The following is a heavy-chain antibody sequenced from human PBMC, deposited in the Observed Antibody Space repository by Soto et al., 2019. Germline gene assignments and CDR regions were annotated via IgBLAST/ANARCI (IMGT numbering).Heavy chain of an antibody. V-gene: IGHV2-5*02. Sequence: QITLRESGPALVKPTQPPTLTCTFSGFSLTTSGEAVAWIRQPPGKALEWLGIIYWDDDKRYSPSPSNRITFTKDTSKNQVFLSMADVDPSDTATYSCAHTVAGTSGRDLDYWGQGTRVTVSS. CDR2: IYWDDDK. D-gene: IGHD3-10*01. J-gene: IGHJ4*02. CDR3: AHTVAGTSGRDLDY. CDR1: GFSLTTSGEA.